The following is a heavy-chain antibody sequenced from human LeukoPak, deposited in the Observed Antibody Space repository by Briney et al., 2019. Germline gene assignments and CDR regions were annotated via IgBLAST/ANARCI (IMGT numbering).Heavy chain of an antibody. CDR1: GFTFSNYW. J-gene: IGHJ4*02. Sequence: GGSLRLSCAASGFTFSNYWMHWVRQAPGKGLVWVSRINSDGNITTYADSVKGRFTISRDNAKNALYLQMNSLRAEDTAVYYCARELSGSSRHFDSWGQGTLVTVSS. V-gene: IGHV3-74*01. CDR3: ARELSGSSRHFDS. CDR2: INSDGNIT. D-gene: IGHD2-15*01.